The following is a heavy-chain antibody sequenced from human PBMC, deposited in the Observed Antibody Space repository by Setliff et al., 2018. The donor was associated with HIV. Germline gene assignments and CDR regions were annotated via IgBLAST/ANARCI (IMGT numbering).Heavy chain of an antibody. CDR3: ARDLRWYDSSGSHDAFDI. V-gene: IGHV3-7*03. D-gene: IGHD3-22*01. CDR1: GFTFSNYW. J-gene: IGHJ3*02. Sequence: PGGSLRLSCAASGFTFSNYWMTWFRQARGKGLEWVANIRQDGSEKYYVDSVEGRFTISRDNAKNSLYLQMNSLRAEDTAVYYCARDLRWYDSSGSHDAFDIWGQGTMVTVSS. CDR2: IRQDGSEK.